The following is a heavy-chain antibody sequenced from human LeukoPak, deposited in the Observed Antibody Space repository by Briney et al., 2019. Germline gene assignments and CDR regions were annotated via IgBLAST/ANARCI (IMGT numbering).Heavy chain of an antibody. J-gene: IGHJ4*02. CDR3: ARPRWLQFGPHDS. Sequence: GGSLRLSCAASGFTLSTFWMSWVRQAPGKGLEWVANIKQDESEKYYVDSVKGRFTISRDNAKNSLYLQMNSLRAEDTAVYYCARPRWLQFGPHDSWGRGTLVTVSS. D-gene: IGHD5-24*01. CDR2: IKQDESEK. V-gene: IGHV3-7*01. CDR1: GFTLSTFW.